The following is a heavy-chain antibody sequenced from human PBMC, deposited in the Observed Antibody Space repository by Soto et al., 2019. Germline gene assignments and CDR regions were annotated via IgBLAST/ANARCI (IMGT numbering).Heavy chain of an antibody. CDR3: AREGYNWNVGGAFDI. Sequence: QVQLVESGGGVVQPGRSLRLSCAASGFTFSSYGMHWVRQAPGKGLEWVAVIWYDGSNKYYADSVKGRFTISRDNSKNTLDLQMNSLRAEDTAVYYCAREGYNWNVGGAFDIWGQGTMVTVSS. D-gene: IGHD1-1*01. V-gene: IGHV3-33*01. CDR2: IWYDGSNK. J-gene: IGHJ3*02. CDR1: GFTFSSYG.